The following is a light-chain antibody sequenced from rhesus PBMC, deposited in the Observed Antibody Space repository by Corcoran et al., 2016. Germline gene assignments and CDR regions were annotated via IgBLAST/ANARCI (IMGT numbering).Light chain of an antibody. J-gene: IGKJ1*01. CDR2: EAA. CDR1: RGISSW. V-gene: IGKV1-21*01. CDR3: QQYNSAPPWT. Sequence: DIQMTQSPSSLSASVGDRVTITCRASRGISSWLAWYQQKPGRAPKLLIYEAANLQSGVPSRFSGSGSGTDFTRTISSLQPEDFATYYCQQYNSAPPWTFGQGTKVEIK.